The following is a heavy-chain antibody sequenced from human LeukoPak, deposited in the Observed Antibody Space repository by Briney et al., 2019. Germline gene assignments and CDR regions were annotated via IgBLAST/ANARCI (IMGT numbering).Heavy chain of an antibody. CDR2: ISAYNGNT. CDR1: GYTFTGYY. D-gene: IGHD3-3*01. Sequence: ASVKLCCESSGYTFTGYYMNWVRQAPGQGLEWMGWISAYNGNTNYAQKLQGRVTMTTDTSTSTAYMELRSLRSDDTAVYYCARGGSYYDFWSGYYTEYFGYWGQGTLVTVSS. CDR3: ARGGSYYDFWSGYYTEYFGY. J-gene: IGHJ4*02. V-gene: IGHV1-18*04.